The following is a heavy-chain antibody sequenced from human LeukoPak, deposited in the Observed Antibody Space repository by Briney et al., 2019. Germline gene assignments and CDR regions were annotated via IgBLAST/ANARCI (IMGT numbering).Heavy chain of an antibody. CDR2: IYPGGSET. CDR3: ARASRDGYNQNFDH. V-gene: IGHV5-51*01. CDR1: GYSFSTYW. D-gene: IGHD5-24*01. J-gene: IGHJ4*02. Sequence: RTGESLKISCKGLGYSFSTYWNAWVRQRPGKGLEWMGIIYPGGSETRYDPSFQGQVTISADTSTSTAYLQWSSLRASDTAMYYCARASRDGYNQNFDHWGQGTQVTVSS.